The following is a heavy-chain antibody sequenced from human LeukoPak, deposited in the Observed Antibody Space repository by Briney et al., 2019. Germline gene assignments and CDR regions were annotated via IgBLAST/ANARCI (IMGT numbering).Heavy chain of an antibody. J-gene: IGHJ4*02. CDR3: ARSWFGELPDY. Sequence: ASVKVSCKASGGTFSSYAISWVRQAPGQGLERMGGIIPIFGTANYAQKFQGRVTITADESTSTAYMELSSLRSEDTAVYYCARSWFGELPDYWGQGTLVTVSS. CDR1: GGTFSSYA. V-gene: IGHV1-69*13. CDR2: IIPIFGTA. D-gene: IGHD3-10*01.